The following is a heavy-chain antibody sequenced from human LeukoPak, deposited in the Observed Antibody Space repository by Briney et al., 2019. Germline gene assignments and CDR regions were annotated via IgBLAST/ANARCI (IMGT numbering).Heavy chain of an antibody. V-gene: IGHV1-2*04. CDR2: INPNSGGT. CDR1: GYTFTGYY. J-gene: IGHJ4*02. Sequence: ASVRVSCKASGYTFTGYYMHWVRQAPGQGLEWMGWINPNSGGTNYAQKFQGWVTMTRDTSISTAYMELSRLRSDDTAVYYCARATTAMVTDYWGQGTLVTVSS. CDR3: ARATTAMVTDY. D-gene: IGHD5-18*01.